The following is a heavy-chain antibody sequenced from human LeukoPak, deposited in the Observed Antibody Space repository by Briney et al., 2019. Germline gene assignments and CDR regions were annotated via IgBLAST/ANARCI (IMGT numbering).Heavy chain of an antibody. D-gene: IGHD6-13*01. V-gene: IGHV3-7*01. J-gene: IGHJ4*02. CDR3: ARNNIAASGDYFDY. Sequence: RGSLRLSCAASGFTFSSYWMSWVRQAPGKGLEWVANIKQDGSEKYYVDSVKGRFTISRDNAKNSLYLQMNSLRAEDTAVYYCARNNIAASGDYFDYWGQGTLVTVSS. CDR2: IKQDGSEK. CDR1: GFTFSSYW.